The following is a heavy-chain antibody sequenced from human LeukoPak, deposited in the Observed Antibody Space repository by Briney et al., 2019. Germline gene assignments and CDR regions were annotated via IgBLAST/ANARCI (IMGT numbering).Heavy chain of an antibody. V-gene: IGHV1-2*02. D-gene: IGHD2-15*01. Sequence: ASVNVSCKASGYTFTGYYMHWVRQAPGQGLEWMGWINPNSGGTNYAQKFQGRVTMTRDTSISTAYMELSRLRSDDTAVYYCARDRWARYCSGGSCPYWFDPWGQGTLVTVSS. CDR3: ARDRWARYCSGGSCPYWFDP. CDR2: INPNSGGT. J-gene: IGHJ5*02. CDR1: GYTFTGYY.